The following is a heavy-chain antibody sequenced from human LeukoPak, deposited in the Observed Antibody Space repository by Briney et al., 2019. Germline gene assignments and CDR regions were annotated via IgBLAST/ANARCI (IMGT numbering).Heavy chain of an antibody. CDR3: AVHYYDSSGLDY. CDR2: ISGSGGST. CDR1: GFTFSSYA. J-gene: IGHJ4*02. V-gene: IGHV3-23*01. Sequence: GGSLRLSCAASGFTFSSYAMSWVRQAPGKGLEWDSAISGSGGSTYYADSVKGRFTISRDNSKNTLYLQMNSLRAEDTAVYYCAVHYYDSSGLDYWGQGTLVTVSS. D-gene: IGHD3-22*01.